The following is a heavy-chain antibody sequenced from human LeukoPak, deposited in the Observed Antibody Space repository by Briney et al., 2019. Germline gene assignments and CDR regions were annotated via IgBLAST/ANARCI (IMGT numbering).Heavy chain of an antibody. J-gene: IGHJ6*03. Sequence: PGGSLRLSCAASGFTFSSYAMSWVRRAPGKGLEWVSGISSSGGTTYYADSVKGRFTISRDNSKNTLYLQSNSLRAEDTAVYHCAKENGYMDVWGKGTIVTVS. CDR3: AKENGYMDV. CDR1: GFTFSSYA. CDR2: ISSSGGTT. V-gene: IGHV3-23*01.